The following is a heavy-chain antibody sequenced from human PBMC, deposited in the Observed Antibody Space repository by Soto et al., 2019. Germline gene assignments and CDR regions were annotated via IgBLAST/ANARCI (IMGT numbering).Heavy chain of an antibody. CDR3: ARDKVGMVEH. Sequence: QVQLVQSGAEVKKPGASVKVSCKASGYTFTSYDINWVRQATGQGLEWVGWMDPNSVNTGYAQKIQGRVTMTMNTSKCTAYVELNSQRSEDTAVYYCARDKVGMVEHWGQGTLVTVSS. J-gene: IGHJ1*01. CDR1: GYTFTSYD. V-gene: IGHV1-8*01. D-gene: IGHD3-10*01. CDR2: MDPNSVNT.